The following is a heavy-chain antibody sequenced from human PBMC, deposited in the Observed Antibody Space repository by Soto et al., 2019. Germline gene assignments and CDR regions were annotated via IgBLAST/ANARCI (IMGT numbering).Heavy chain of an antibody. D-gene: IGHD6-19*01. CDR3: AKRHSNGWYYFDN. CDR2: ISSAGSNK. J-gene: IGHJ4*02. CDR1: GFTFSSSG. V-gene: IGHV3-30*18. Sequence: QVQLVESGGGVVQPGRSLRLSCAASGFTFSSSGMHWVRQAPGKGLEWVAVISSAGSNKYYADSVKGRFTISRDNSKNTEYLQMNSLRAEDTDVYDCAKRHSNGWYYFDNWGQGTLVTVSS.